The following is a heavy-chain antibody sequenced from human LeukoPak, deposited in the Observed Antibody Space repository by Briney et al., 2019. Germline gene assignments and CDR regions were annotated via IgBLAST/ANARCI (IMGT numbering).Heavy chain of an antibody. CDR2: LGQDGSER. J-gene: IGHJ4*02. Sequence: PGGSLRLSCAASGFTFNSYGMHWVRQAPGKGLEWVANLGQDGSERNYVDSVKGRFTVSRDNAENSLYLQMNSLRDEDTAVYYCAREGYSTKYLDYWGQGTLVTVSS. V-gene: IGHV3-7*01. D-gene: IGHD1-26*01. CDR3: AREGYSTKYLDY. CDR1: GFTFNSYG.